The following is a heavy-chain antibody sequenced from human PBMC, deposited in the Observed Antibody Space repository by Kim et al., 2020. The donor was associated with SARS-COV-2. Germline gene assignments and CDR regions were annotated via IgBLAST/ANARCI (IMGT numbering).Heavy chain of an antibody. CDR2: ISGSGGST. J-gene: IGHJ3*02. D-gene: IGHD3-10*01. V-gene: IGHV3-23*01. CDR3: AKDMIWFGELSFDAFDI. CDR1: GFTFSSYA. Sequence: GGSLRLSCAASGFTFSSYAMSWVRQAPGKGLEWVSAISGSGGSTYYADSVKGRFTISRDNSKNTLYLQMNSLRAEDTAVYYCAKDMIWFGELSFDAFDIWGQGTMVTVSS.